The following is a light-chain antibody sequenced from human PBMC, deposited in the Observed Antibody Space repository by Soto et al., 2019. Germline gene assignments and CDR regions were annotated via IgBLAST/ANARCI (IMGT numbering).Light chain of an antibody. CDR3: AAWDDGLNGYV. Sequence: SVLTQPPSASGTAGQRVTISCSGSTPNIGSNTVNWYQQLPGTAPKTLIYSNNQRPSGVPDRFSGSKSGTSGSLAISGLLSEDEADYYCAAWDDGLNGYVFGTGTKVTVL. J-gene: IGLJ1*01. CDR1: TPNIGSNT. CDR2: SNN. V-gene: IGLV1-44*01.